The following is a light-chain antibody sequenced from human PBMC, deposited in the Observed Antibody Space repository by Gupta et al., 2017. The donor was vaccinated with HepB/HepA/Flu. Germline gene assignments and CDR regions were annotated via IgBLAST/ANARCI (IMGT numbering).Light chain of an antibody. CDR2: DVS. CDR3: CSYAGSYNLV. Sequence: QSALTQPRSVSGSPGRSVTISCTGTSSDVGGYNYVSWYQQHPGKAPKLMIYDVSKRPSGVPGRFSGSKSGNTASLTISGLQAEEEADYYCCSYAGSYNLVFGGGTKLTVL. CDR1: SSDVGGYNY. V-gene: IGLV2-11*01. J-gene: IGLJ2*01.